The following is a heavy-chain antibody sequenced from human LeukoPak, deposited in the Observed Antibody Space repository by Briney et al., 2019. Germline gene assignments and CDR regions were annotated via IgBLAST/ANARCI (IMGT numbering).Heavy chain of an antibody. CDR1: GYSFTSYW. Sequence: RGESLKISCKGSGYSFTSYWIGWVRQMPGKGLEWMGIIYPGDSDTRYSPSFQGQVTISADKSISTAYLQWSSLKASDTAMYYCARRSSYSSSWYYRGDWFDPWGQGTLVTVSS. D-gene: IGHD6-13*01. CDR3: ARRSSYSSSWYYRGDWFDP. V-gene: IGHV5-51*01. CDR2: IYPGDSDT. J-gene: IGHJ5*02.